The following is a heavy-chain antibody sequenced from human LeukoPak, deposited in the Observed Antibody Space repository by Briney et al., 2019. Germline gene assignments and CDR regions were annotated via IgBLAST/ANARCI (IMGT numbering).Heavy chain of an antibody. CDR3: AKEGFYCSGGSCYSFYYYYMDV. CDR2: ISGSGGST. V-gene: IGHV3-23*01. D-gene: IGHD2-15*01. Sequence: GGSLRLSCAASGFTFSSYEMNWVREAPGKGLEWVSYISGSGGSTYYADSVKGRFTISRDNSKNTLYLQMNSLRAEDTAVYYCAKEGFYCSGGSCYSFYYYYMDVWGKGTTVTVSS. CDR1: GFTFSSYE. J-gene: IGHJ6*03.